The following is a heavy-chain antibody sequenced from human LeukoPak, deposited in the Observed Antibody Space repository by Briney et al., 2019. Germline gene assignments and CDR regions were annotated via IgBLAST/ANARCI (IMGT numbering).Heavy chain of an antibody. CDR3: ARAHDRGYYYGFDY. D-gene: IGHD3-22*01. J-gene: IGHJ4*02. Sequence: GGSLSLSCAASGVTVSRNYMSWIRQAPGKGLEWIAGIYSGGNTYYTDSLQGRFTMSRETPKNKLSLQMSSLTAEDTAVYYCARAHDRGYYYGFDYWGQGTLVTASS. CDR2: IYSGGNT. V-gene: IGHV3-66*01. CDR1: GVTVSRNY.